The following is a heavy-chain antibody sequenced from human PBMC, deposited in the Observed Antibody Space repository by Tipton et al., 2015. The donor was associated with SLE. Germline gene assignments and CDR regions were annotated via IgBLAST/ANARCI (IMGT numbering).Heavy chain of an antibody. CDR1: GFTFSRYA. J-gene: IGHJ4*02. D-gene: IGHD4-17*01. CDR2: ISGSGGST. V-gene: IGHV3-23*01. Sequence: SLRLSCAASGFTFSRYAMSWVRQAPGKGREWVSAISGSGGSTYYADSLKGRFTLSRDNSKNTPYLQMNSLRAEDTAVYYCAIQLGDLFDYWGQGTLVTVSS. CDR3: AIQLGDLFDY.